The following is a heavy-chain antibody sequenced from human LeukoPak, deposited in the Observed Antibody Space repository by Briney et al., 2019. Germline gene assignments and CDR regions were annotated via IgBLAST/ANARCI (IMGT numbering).Heavy chain of an antibody. J-gene: IGHJ4*02. CDR1: GFMFSGYS. CDR2: VSHIGIHQ. CDR3: VKDVQAPPREITPGD. D-gene: IGHD1-14*01. Sequence: GTSLRLSCAASGFMFSGYSIHWVRQAPGKGLEWLSVVSHIGIHQYYAQSVRGRFTISRDNFRNSVYLEMDSLGVEDTAVYYCVKDVQAPPREITPGDWGQGTLV. V-gene: IGHV3-30*18.